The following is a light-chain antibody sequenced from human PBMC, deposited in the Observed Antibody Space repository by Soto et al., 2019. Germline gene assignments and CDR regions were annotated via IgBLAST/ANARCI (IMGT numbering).Light chain of an antibody. CDR1: SSDVGGYNY. Sequence: QSALTQPRSVSGSPGQSVTISCTGTSSDVGGYNYVSWYQQHPGKAPKLMIYDVSKRPSGVPDRFSGSKSGNTASLTISGLQAADEADYYCCSYAGRYTFYVFGTGTKVTVL. CDR2: DVS. CDR3: CSYAGRYTFYV. J-gene: IGLJ1*01. V-gene: IGLV2-11*01.